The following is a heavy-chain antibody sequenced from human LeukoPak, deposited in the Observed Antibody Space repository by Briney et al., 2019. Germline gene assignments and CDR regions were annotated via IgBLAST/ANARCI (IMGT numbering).Heavy chain of an antibody. J-gene: IGHJ4*02. Sequence: GGSLRLSCEASGFAVSARPMSWVRQAPGKGLEWVSVIYSGGSTYFADSVKGRFTIFRDNSKNTLYLQMNSLRAEDTAVYYCARDRVLGCLDFWGQGTLVTVSS. V-gene: IGHV3-66*01. CDR3: ARDRVLGCLDF. D-gene: IGHD3-16*01. CDR1: GFAVSARP. CDR2: IYSGGST.